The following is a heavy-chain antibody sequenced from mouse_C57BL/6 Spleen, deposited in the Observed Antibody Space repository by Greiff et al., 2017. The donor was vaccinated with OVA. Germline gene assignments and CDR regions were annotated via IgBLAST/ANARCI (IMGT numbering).Heavy chain of an antibody. V-gene: IGHV3-6*01. CDR2: ISYDGSN. CDR3: ARSPDYGSSYTWFAY. D-gene: IGHD1-1*01. J-gene: IGHJ3*01. CDR1: GYSITSGYY. Sequence: EVKLQESGPGLVKPSQSLSLTCSVTGYSITSGYYWNWIRQFPGNKLEWMGYISYDGSNNYNPSLNNRISITRDTSKNQFFLKLNSVTTEDTATYYCARSPDYGSSYTWFAYWGQGTLVTVSA.